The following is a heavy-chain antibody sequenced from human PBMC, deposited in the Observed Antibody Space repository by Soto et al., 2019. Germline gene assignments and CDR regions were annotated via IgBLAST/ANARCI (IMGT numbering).Heavy chain of an antibody. Sequence: SETLSLTCTVSGGSINSGDSYWNWIRQNPGKGLEWIGSIYYRGTTYYNPSLQNRITISLDKSKSRFSLRLNSVTAADSAVYFCARLEGLATISYYFDFWGQGAQVTVSS. D-gene: IGHD3-9*01. CDR1: GGSINSGDSY. J-gene: IGHJ4*02. V-gene: IGHV4-39*01. CDR3: ARLEGLATISYYFDF. CDR2: IYYRGTT.